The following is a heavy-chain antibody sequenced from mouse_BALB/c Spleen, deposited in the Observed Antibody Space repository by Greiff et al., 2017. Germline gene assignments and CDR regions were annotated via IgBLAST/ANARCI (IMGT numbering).Heavy chain of an antibody. Sequence: DVHLVESGPGLVKPSQSLSLTCTVTGYSITSDYAWNWIRQFPGNKLEWMGYISYSGSTSYNPSLKSRISITRDTSKNQFFLQLNSVTTEDTATYYCARYGNYWYFDVWGAGTTVTVSS. D-gene: IGHD2-1*01. CDR3: ARYGNYWYFDV. V-gene: IGHV3-2*02. J-gene: IGHJ1*01. CDR1: GYSITSDYA. CDR2: ISYSGST.